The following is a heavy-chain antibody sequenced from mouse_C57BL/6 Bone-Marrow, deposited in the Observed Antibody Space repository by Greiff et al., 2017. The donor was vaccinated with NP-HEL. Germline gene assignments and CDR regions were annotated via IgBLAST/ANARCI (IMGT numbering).Heavy chain of an antibody. CDR3: ARGVYYDYSAWFAY. CDR2: ISYDGSN. J-gene: IGHJ3*01. V-gene: IGHV3-6*01. D-gene: IGHD2-4*01. CDR1: GYSITSGYY. Sequence: EESGPGLVKPSQSLSLTCSVTGYSITSGYYWNWIRQFPGNKLEWMGYISYDGSNNYNPSLKNRISITRDTSKNQFFLKLNSVTTEDTATYYCARGVYYDYSAWFAYWGQGTLVTVSA.